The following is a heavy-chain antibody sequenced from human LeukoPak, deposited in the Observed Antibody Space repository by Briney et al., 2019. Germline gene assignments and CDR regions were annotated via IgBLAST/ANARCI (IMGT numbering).Heavy chain of an antibody. CDR3: ASPSSDFWSGYYVY. Sequence: GGSLRLSCAASGFTFSDYYMSWIRQAPGKGLEWVSYISSSGSTIYYADSVKGRFTISRDNAKDSLYLQMNSLRAEDTAVYYCASPSSDFWSGYYVYWGQGTLVTVSS. CDR1: GFTFSDYY. CDR2: ISSSGSTI. J-gene: IGHJ4*02. V-gene: IGHV3-11*04. D-gene: IGHD3-3*01.